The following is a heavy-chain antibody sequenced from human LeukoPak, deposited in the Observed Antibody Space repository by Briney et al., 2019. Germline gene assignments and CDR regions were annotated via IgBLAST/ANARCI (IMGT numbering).Heavy chain of an antibody. Sequence: PGGSLRLSCATSGFTFSSYAMSWVRQAPGKGQEWVSAISGSGGSTYYADSVKGRFTISRDNSKNTLYLQMNSLRAEDTAVYYCAKDVAGDYYGSGSYYNGYFDYWGQGTLVTVSS. CDR1: GFTFSSYA. J-gene: IGHJ4*02. D-gene: IGHD3-10*01. CDR3: AKDVAGDYYGSGSYYNGYFDY. V-gene: IGHV3-23*01. CDR2: ISGSGGST.